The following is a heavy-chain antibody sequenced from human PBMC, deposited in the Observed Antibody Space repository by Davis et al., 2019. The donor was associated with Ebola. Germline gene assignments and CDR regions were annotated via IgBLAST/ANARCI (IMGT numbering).Heavy chain of an antibody. V-gene: IGHV3-30*03. Sequence: GGSLRLSCAASGFTFSSYAMSWVRQAPGKGLEWVAVISYDGSNKYYADSVKGRFTISRDNSKNTLYLQMNSLRAEDTAVYYCARDISESSSVYYYYGMDVWGQGTTVTVSS. D-gene: IGHD6-13*01. J-gene: IGHJ6*02. CDR3: ARDISESSSVYYYYGMDV. CDR2: ISYDGSNK. CDR1: GFTFSSYA.